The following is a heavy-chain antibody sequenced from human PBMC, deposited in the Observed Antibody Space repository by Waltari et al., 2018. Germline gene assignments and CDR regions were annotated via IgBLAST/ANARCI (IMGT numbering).Heavy chain of an antibody. CDR1: GFTFTVYA. J-gene: IGHJ5*02. D-gene: IGHD1-26*01. CDR2: ISWDGETT. CDR3: AKDFAQYSGSHH. V-gene: IGHV3-43*01. Sequence: QLVESGGGVVQPGGSVRPTCPGSGFTFTVYAMHWVRQVPGKGLEWVSYISWDGETTYYADSVKGRFTLSRDNSKNSVFLQMNSLRKEDTALYYCAKDFAQYSGSHHWGQGTLVTVSS.